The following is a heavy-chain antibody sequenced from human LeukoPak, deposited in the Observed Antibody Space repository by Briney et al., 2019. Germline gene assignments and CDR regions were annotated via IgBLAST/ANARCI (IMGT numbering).Heavy chain of an antibody. J-gene: IGHJ4*02. CDR1: GGSISSYY. CDR2: IYYSGST. CDR3: ARSRGYCSGGSCWHFDY. D-gene: IGHD2-15*01. Sequence: PSETLSLTCTVSGGSISSYYWSWIRQPPGKGLEWIGYIYYSGSTNYNPSLKSRVTISVDTSKNQFSLKLSSVTAADTAVYYCARSRGYCSGGSCWHFDYWGQGTLVTVSS. V-gene: IGHV4-59*01.